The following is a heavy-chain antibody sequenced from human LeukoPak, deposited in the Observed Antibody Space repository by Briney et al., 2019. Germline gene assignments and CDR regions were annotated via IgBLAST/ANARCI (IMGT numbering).Heavy chain of an antibody. CDR3: ARGRVPQQLVLDWFDP. J-gene: IGHJ5*02. D-gene: IGHD6-13*01. CDR2: IYHSGST. Sequence: GSLRLSCAASGFTVSSNYMSWVRQAPGKGLEWIGEIYHSGSTNYNPSLKSRVTISVDKSKNQFSLKLSSVTAADTAVYYCARGRVPQQLVLDWFDPWGQGTLVTVSS. CDR1: GFTVSSNY. V-gene: IGHV4-4*02.